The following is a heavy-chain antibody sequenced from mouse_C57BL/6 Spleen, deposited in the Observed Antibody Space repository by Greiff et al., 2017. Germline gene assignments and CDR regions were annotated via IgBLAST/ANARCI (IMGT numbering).Heavy chain of an antibody. CDR1: GYTFTSYT. CDR2: INPSSGYT. Sequence: QVHVKQSGAELARPGASVKMSCKASGYTFTSYTMHWVKQRPGQGLEWIGYINPSSGYTKYNQKFKDKATLTADKSSSTAYMQLSSLTSEDSAVYYCARGGYPSFAYWGQGTLVTVSA. J-gene: IGHJ3*01. V-gene: IGHV1-4*01. CDR3: ARGGYPSFAY. D-gene: IGHD3-1*01.